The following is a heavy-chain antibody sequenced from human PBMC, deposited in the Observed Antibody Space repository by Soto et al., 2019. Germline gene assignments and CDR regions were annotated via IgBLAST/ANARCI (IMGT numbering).Heavy chain of an antibody. D-gene: IGHD6-19*01. CDR3: AGHGGQWLNWFDP. Sequence: EVQLVESGGGLVQPGGSLRLSCAASGFTFSSYDMNWVRQAPGKGLEWVSYISSSSSTIYYADSVKGRFTISRDNAKNSLYLQMNSPRAEDTVVYYCAGHGGQWLNWFDPWGQGILVTVSS. CDR1: GFTFSSYD. V-gene: IGHV3-48*01. J-gene: IGHJ5*02. CDR2: ISSSSSTI.